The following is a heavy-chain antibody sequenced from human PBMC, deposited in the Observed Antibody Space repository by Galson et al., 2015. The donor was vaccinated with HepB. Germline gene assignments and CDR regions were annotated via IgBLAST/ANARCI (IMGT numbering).Heavy chain of an antibody. Sequence: SVKVSCKASGYTFTDYAIHWVRQAPGQGLEWLGWINAGNGNTKLAQKFQDRVTITSDTSASTAYMDLSNLRSEDTAVYSCVRGRTITFGGVFVVPVYYDCWGQGTLVTVSS. CDR2: INAGNGNT. CDR1: GYTFTDYA. V-gene: IGHV1-3*01. D-gene: IGHD3-16*02. J-gene: IGHJ4*02. CDR3: VRGRTITFGGVFVVPVYYDC.